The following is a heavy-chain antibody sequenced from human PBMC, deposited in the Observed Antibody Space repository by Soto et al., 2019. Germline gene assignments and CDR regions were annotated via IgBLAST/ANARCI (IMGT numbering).Heavy chain of an antibody. CDR2: IYASGST. Sequence: QVQLQESGPGLVKPSQTLSLTCTVSGGPTTNYWSWIRQHPGKGLEWSGYIYASGSTYYNPSLKSRVTKSQGTSKNQLSPKLSSVPAAGTAVYYCVRIKLDYVTGMDVWGQGTTITVSS. CDR1: GGPTTNY. V-gene: IGHV4-31*03. J-gene: IGHJ6*02. CDR3: VRIKLDYVTGMDV. D-gene: IGHD4-17*01.